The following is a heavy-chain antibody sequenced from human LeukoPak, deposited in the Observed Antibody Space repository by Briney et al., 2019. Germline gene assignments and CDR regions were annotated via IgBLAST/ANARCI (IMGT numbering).Heavy chain of an antibody. D-gene: IGHD4-17*01. Sequence: SETLSLTCTVSGNSVSGYYWGWIRQPPGKGLEWIGSIYYSGSTYYNPSLKSRVTISVDTSKNQFSLKLSSVTAADTAVYYCARLYSEVMTTVTTLSWFDPWGQGTLVTVSS. CDR2: IYYSGST. J-gene: IGHJ5*02. V-gene: IGHV4-39*01. CDR3: ARLYSEVMTTVTTLSWFDP. CDR1: GNSVSGYY.